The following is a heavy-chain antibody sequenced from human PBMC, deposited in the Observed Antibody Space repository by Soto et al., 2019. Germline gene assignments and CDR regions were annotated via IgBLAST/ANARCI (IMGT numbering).Heavy chain of an antibody. CDR3: AREAVAGTRVSAFDI. CDR2: IYSGGST. V-gene: IGHV3-53*01. CDR1: GFTVSSNY. J-gene: IGHJ3*02. Sequence: HPGGSLRLSCAASGFTVSSNYMSWVRQAPGKGLEWVSVIYSGGSTYYADSVKGRFTISRDNSKNTLYLQMNSLRAEDTAVYYCAREAVAGTRVSAFDIWGQGTMVTVSS. D-gene: IGHD6-19*01.